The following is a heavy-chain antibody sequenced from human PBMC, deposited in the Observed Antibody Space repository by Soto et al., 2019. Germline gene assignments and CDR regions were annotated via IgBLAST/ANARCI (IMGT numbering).Heavy chain of an antibody. V-gene: IGHV3-53*01. J-gene: IGHJ3*02. D-gene: IGHD6-19*01. Sequence: PGGSLRLSCAASGFTVSSNYMSWVRQAPGKGLEWVSVIYSGGSTYYADSAKGRFTISRDNSKNTLYLQMNSLRAEDTAVYYCAREASSGWSGGDDAFDIWGQGTMVTVSS. CDR2: IYSGGST. CDR1: GFTVSSNY. CDR3: AREASSGWSGGDDAFDI.